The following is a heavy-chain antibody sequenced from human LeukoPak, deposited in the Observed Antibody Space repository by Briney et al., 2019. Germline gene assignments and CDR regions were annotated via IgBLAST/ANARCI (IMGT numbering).Heavy chain of an antibody. D-gene: IGHD2-8*01. CDR2: ICYDGSNK. CDR1: GFTFSSYG. J-gene: IGHJ4*02. CDR3: AKGSLDCTNGVCYTDLLQVFDY. V-gene: IGHV3-33*06. Sequence: GRSLRLSCAASGFTFSSYGMHWVRQAPGKGLEWVAVICYDGSNKYYADSVKGGFTISRDNSKNTLYLQMNRLRAEDTAVYYCAKGSLDCTNGVCYTDLLQVFDYWGQGTLVTVSS.